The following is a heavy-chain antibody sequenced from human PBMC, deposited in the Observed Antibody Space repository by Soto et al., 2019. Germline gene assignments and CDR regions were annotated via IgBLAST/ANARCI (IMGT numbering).Heavy chain of an antibody. CDR2: IYYSGRT. CDR3: ARGYCSSPIRYIWDNWFDP. Sequence: QVQLQESGPGLVKPSETLSLTCTVSGGSISSYYWSWIRQPPGKGLEWIGDIYYSGRTNYNRSLRCRVTISVDTYTIQFSLKLSSVTAADTAVYYCARGYCSSPIRYIWDNWFDPWGQGTLVTVSS. D-gene: IGHD2-2*02. V-gene: IGHV4-59*01. J-gene: IGHJ5*02. CDR1: GGSISSYY.